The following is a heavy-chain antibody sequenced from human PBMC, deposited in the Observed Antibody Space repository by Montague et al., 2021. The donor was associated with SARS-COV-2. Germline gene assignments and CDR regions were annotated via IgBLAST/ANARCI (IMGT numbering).Heavy chain of an antibody. J-gene: IGHJ5*02. Sequence: SETLSLTCTVSGGSISSSSYYWGWIRQPPGKGLEWIGSIYYSGSTYYNPSLKSRVTISVDTSKNQFSLKLSSVTAADTAVYYCARAGEIVGATIISHWFDPWGQGTLVTVSS. D-gene: IGHD1-26*01. CDR2: IYYSGST. CDR1: GGSISSSSYY. V-gene: IGHV4-39*01. CDR3: ARAGEIVGATIISHWFDP.